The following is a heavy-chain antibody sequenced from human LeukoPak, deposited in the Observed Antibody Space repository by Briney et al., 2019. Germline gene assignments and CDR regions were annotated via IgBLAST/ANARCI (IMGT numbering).Heavy chain of an antibody. Sequence: SETLSLTCTVSGGSISAYYWNWIRQPAAGGPEWIGRIYASGSSNYNPSLRSRVSMSLDKSKSQCSLSLDSVTAADTAVYYCARGARLLNEGFDVWGQGTMVSDSS. V-gene: IGHV4-4*07. CDR1: GGSISAYY. CDR2: IYASGSS. J-gene: IGHJ3*01. CDR3: ARGARLLNEGFDV. D-gene: IGHD2-15*01.